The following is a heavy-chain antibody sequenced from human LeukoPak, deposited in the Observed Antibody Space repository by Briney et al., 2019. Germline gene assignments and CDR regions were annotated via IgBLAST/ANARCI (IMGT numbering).Heavy chain of an antibody. D-gene: IGHD2-2*01. J-gene: IGHJ6*03. CDR2: ISAYNGNT. CDR3: ARFSRYCCSTSCYYYYYYMDV. CDR1: GGTFSSYA. Sequence: ASVKVSCKASGGTFSSYAISWVRQAPGQGLEWMGWISAYNGNTNYAQKLQGRVTMTTDTSTSTAYMELRSLRSDDTAVYYCARFSRYCCSTSCYYYYYYMDVWGKGTTVTVSS. V-gene: IGHV1-18*01.